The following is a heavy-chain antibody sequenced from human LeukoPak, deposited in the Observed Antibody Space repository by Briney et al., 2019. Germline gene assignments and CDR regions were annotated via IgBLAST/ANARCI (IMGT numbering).Heavy chain of an antibody. CDR1: GYTFTTYG. CDR3: ARDRAAGTNWFDP. J-gene: IGHJ5*02. D-gene: IGHD6-13*01. CDR2: ISAYNGNT. V-gene: IGHV1-18*01. Sequence: ASVKVSCKASGYTFTTYGFSWVRQAPGQGLEWMGWISAYNGNTNYAQKLQGRVTMTTDTSTSTAYMELRSLRSDDTAVYYCARDRAAGTNWFDPWGQGTLVTVSS.